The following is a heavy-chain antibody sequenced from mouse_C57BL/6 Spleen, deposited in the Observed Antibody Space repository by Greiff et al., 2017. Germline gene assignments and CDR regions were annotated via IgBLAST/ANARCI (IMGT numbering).Heavy chain of an antibody. CDR3: TREAPLYYGSSYWYFDV. J-gene: IGHJ1*03. Sequence: DVKLVESGEGLVKPGGSLKLSCAASGFTFSSYAMSWVRQTPEKRLEWVAYISSGGDYIYYADTVKGRFTISRDNARDTLYLQMSSLKSEDTAMCFSTREAPLYYGSSYWYFDVWGTGTTGTVSP. D-gene: IGHD1-1*01. V-gene: IGHV5-9-1*02. CDR2: ISSGGDYI. CDR1: GFTFSSYA.